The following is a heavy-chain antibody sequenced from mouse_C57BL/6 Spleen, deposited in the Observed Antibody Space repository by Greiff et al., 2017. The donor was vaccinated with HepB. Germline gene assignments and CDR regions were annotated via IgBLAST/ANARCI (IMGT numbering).Heavy chain of an antibody. J-gene: IGHJ1*03. D-gene: IGHD1-1*01. CDR2: IYPGDGDT. V-gene: IGHV1-82*01. CDR3: ARGGYYGSGYFDV. Sequence: QVQLQQSGPELVKPGASVKISCKASGYAFSSSWMNWVKKRPGKGLEWIGRIYPGDGDTNYNGKFKGKATLTADKSSSTAYMQLSSLTSEDSAVYFCARGGYYGSGYFDVWGTGTTVTVSS. CDR1: GYAFSSSW.